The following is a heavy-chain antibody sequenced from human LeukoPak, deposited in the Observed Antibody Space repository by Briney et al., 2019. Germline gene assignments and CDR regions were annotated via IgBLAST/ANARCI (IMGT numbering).Heavy chain of an antibody. CDR1: GNSISSGDNY. CDR2: IYTSGST. V-gene: IGHV4-61*02. CDR3: ARFRPSGYDFWSGYYSWNYYYYMDV. J-gene: IGHJ6*03. D-gene: IGHD3-3*01. Sequence: NPSETLSLTCTVSGNSISSGDNYWSWIRQPAGKGLEWTGRIYTSGSTNYNPSLKSRVTISVDKSKNQFSLKLSSVTAADTAVYYCARFRPSGYDFWSGYYSWNYYYYMDVWGKGTTVTVSS.